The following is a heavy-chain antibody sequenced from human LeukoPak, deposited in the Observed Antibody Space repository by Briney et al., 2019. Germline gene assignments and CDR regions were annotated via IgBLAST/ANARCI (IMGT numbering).Heavy chain of an antibody. V-gene: IGHV4-34*01. Sequence: PSETLSLTCAVYGGSFSGYYWSWIRQPPGKGLEWIGETNHSGSTNYNPSLKSRVTISVDTSKNQFSLKLSSVTAADTAVYYCARGQRRLTYYYYGMDVWGQGTTVTVSS. CDR3: ARGQRRLTYYYYGMDV. CDR1: GGSFSGYY. D-gene: IGHD2-2*01. CDR2: TNHSGST. J-gene: IGHJ6*02.